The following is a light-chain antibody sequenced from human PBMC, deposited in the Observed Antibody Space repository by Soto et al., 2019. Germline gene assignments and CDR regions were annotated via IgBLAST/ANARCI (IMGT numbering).Light chain of an antibody. V-gene: IGLV2-14*01. CDR3: SSYTTSNTLVI. CDR2: EVN. CDR1: SNSIGTYNY. J-gene: IGLJ2*01. Sequence: QSALTQPASVSGSPGQSITISCTGTSNSIGTYNYVSWYQQHPGRAPKLLIYEVNHRPSGISNRFSGSKSGNTASLTISGLQAEDEADYYCSSYTTSNTLVIFGGGTKLTVL.